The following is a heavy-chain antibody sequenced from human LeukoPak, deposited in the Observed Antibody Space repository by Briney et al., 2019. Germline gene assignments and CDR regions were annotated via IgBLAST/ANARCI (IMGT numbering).Heavy chain of an antibody. CDR2: INHSGST. CDR1: GGSFSGYY. Sequence: KTSETLSLTCAVYGGSFSGYYWSWIRQPPGKGLEWIGEINHSGSTNYNPSLKSRVTISVDTSKNQFSLKLSSVTAADTAVYYCARVGVGGYDGMDGMDVWGQGTTVTVSS. CDR3: ARVGVGGYDGMDGMDV. D-gene: IGHD5-12*01. J-gene: IGHJ6*02. V-gene: IGHV4-34*01.